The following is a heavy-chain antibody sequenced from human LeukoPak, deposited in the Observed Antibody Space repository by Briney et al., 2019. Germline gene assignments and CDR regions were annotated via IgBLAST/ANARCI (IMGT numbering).Heavy chain of an antibody. J-gene: IGHJ4*02. D-gene: IGHD6-19*01. CDR1: GFTFSSYG. V-gene: IGHV3-64*01. Sequence: PGGSLRLSCAASGFTFSSYGMHWVRQAPGKGLEYVSGISSKGGSTYYANSVKGRFTISRDYSRNTLYLQMGSLRAEDMAVYYCARAGRLAVANFDYWGQGTLVTVSS. CDR2: ISSKGGST. CDR3: ARAGRLAVANFDY.